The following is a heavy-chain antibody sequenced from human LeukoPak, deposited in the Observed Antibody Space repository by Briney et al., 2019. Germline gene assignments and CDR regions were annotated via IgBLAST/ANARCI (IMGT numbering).Heavy chain of an antibody. CDR2: MNPNSGNT. D-gene: IGHD5-12*01. V-gene: IGHV1-8*01. CDR3: ARGRWLRHWFDS. Sequence: ASVKASCKASGYTFTSYDINWVRQATGQGLEWMGWMNPNSGNTGYAQKFQGRVTMTRNTSISTAYMELSSLRSEDTAVYYCARGRWLRHWFDSWGQGTLVTVSS. CDR1: GYTFTSYD. J-gene: IGHJ5*01.